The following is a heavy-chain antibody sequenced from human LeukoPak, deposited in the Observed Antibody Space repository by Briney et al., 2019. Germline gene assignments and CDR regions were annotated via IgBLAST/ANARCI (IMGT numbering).Heavy chain of an antibody. Sequence: PSETLSLTCTVSGGSISSYYWSWIRQPAGKGLEWIGRIYTSGSTNYNPSLKSRVTMSVDTSKHQFSLKLSSVTAADTAVYYCARDRGYYGSGRANAFDIWGQGTMVTVSS. CDR3: ARDRGYYGSGRANAFDI. V-gene: IGHV4-4*07. D-gene: IGHD3-10*01. CDR2: IYTSGST. J-gene: IGHJ3*02. CDR1: GGSISSYY.